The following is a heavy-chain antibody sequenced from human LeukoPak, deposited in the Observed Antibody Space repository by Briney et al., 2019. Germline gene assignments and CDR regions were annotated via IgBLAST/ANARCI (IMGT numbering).Heavy chain of an antibody. CDR3: ARDTDYYGSGRQGYFDH. CDR1: GFTFSSYG. V-gene: IGHV3-NL1*01. CDR2: IFSGGET. D-gene: IGHD3-10*01. J-gene: IGHJ1*01. Sequence: PGGSLRLSCAASGFTFSSYGMHWVRQAPGKGLEWVSLIFSGGETYSADSVKGRFAISKDNSKNTLHLQMNSLRVEDTAMYYCARDTDYYGSGRQGYFDHWGQGTLVTVSS.